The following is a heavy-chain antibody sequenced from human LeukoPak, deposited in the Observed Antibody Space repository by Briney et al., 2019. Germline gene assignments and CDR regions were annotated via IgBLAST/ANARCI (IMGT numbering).Heavy chain of an antibody. D-gene: IGHD4-17*01. CDR2: IYSGGST. CDR1: GLTVTNAW. V-gene: IGHV3-53*01. CDR3: ARDDYGGPAFDI. Sequence: GGSLRLSCAASGLTVTNAWMHWFRQAPGKGLEWVSVIYSGGSTYYADSVKGRFTISRDNSKNTLYLQMNSLRAEDTAVYYCARDDYGGPAFDIWGQGTMVTVSS. J-gene: IGHJ3*02.